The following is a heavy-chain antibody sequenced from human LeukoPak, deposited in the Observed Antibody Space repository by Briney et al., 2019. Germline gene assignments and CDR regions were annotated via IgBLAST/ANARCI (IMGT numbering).Heavy chain of an antibody. V-gene: IGHV3-21*01. D-gene: IGHD3-22*01. CDR3: ARVTGGFYSHFDY. CDR2: MNRSRSCI. Sequence: GGSLRLSCAASGFIFSTYIMNCVGQAPGGWLGWVSSMNRSRSCIYYADSVQGRFTISRDNAKYSLYLQMNSLRAEDTAVYYCARVTGGFYSHFDYWGEGTLVTVSS. J-gene: IGHJ4*02. CDR1: GFIFSTYI.